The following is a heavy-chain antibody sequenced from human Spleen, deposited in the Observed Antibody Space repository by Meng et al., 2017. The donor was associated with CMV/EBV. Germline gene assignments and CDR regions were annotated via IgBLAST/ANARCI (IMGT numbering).Heavy chain of an antibody. CDR1: GFIFDTYV. CDR3: AKAQETLGYCSLSSCYWGIDH. V-gene: IGHV3-30*04. J-gene: IGHJ4*02. D-gene: IGHD2-15*01. CDR2: ISYDGTYK. Sequence: GGSLRLSCAASGFIFDTYVLHWVRQAPGKGLEWVAVISYDGTYKSYTDPVKGRFTISRDNSKSALYLHMSNLRVEDTAVYFCAKAQETLGYCSLSSCYWGIDHWGQGVPVTVSS.